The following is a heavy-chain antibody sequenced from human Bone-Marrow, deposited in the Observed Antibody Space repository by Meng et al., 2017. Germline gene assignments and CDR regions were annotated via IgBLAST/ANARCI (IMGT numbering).Heavy chain of an antibody. J-gene: IGHJ5*02. V-gene: IGHV3-23*04. D-gene: IGHD2/OR15-2a*01. CDR1: GYIFSHYT. CDR3: AHWIPGHFHP. Sequence: EVQLVESGGGLVRPVGHLRLSCVGSGYIFSHYTMIWVREAPRRGPEWVSTINEHGANTHYPDPLKARFTIDRDNSKNTVYSQMKSLGVEHTAVYYCAHWIPGHFHPWGLGTLVTVSS. CDR2: INEHGANT.